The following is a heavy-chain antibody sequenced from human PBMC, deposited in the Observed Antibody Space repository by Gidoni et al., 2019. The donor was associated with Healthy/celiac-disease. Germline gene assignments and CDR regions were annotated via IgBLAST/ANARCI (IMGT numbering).Heavy chain of an antibody. J-gene: IGHJ4*02. Sequence: EVQLVSSGGGLVKPGGSLRHACPASGFTFSSYSMNWVRQAPGKGLEWVSSISSSSSYIYYADSVKGRFTISRDNAKNSLYLQMNSLRAEDTAVYYCARLQGQWLTIDYWGQGTLVTVSS. CDR1: GFTFSSYS. CDR2: ISSSSSYI. D-gene: IGHD6-19*01. V-gene: IGHV3-21*01. CDR3: ARLQGQWLTIDY.